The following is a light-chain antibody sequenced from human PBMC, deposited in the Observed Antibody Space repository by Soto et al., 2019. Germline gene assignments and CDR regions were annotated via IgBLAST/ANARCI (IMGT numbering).Light chain of an antibody. J-gene: IGKJ2*01. CDR2: DAS. Sequence: EIVLTQSPATLSLSPGERATLSCRASQSISIYLAWYQQKPGQAPRLLIYDASKRAPGIPARFSGSGSWTAFNLTISSLEPEDFAVYYCQHRSSWPEGYPFGQGTKLEIK. CDR3: QHRSSWPEGYP. CDR1: QSISIY. V-gene: IGKV3-11*01.